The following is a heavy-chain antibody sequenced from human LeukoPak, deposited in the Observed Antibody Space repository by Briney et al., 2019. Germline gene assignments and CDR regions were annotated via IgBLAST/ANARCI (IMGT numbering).Heavy chain of an antibody. CDR3: AKPRMIDGTGGFDY. Sequence: KSGGSLRLSCAASGFTFSSYSMNWVRQAPGKGLEWVSSIKGRFTISRDNAKSSLYLQMNSLRAEDTAVYYCAKPRMIDGTGGFDYWGQGTLVTVSS. D-gene: IGHD3-22*01. V-gene: IGHV3-21*01. CDR2: I. CDR1: GFTFSSYS. J-gene: IGHJ4*02.